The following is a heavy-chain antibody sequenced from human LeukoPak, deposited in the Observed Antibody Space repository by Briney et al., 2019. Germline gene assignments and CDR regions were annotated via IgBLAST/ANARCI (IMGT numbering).Heavy chain of an antibody. D-gene: IGHD4-17*01. CDR3: AADPTVPDAFDI. V-gene: IGHV1-58*02. Sequence: GASVKVSCKASGFTFTSSAMQWVRQARGQRLEWIGWIVVGSGNTNYAQKFQERVTITRDMSTRTAYMDLSSLRSEDTAVYYCAADPTVPDAFDIWGQGTMVTVSS. CDR2: IVVGSGNT. CDR1: GFTFTSSA. J-gene: IGHJ3*02.